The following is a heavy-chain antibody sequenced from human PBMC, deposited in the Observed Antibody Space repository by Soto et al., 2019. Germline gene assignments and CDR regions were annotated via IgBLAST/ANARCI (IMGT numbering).Heavy chain of an antibody. Sequence: EVQLVESGGGLVKPGGSLGLSCAASGFTFSSYNMNWVRQAPGKGLEWVSCISSSSSYKYYAESVKGRFTISRDNAKNLLFLQMDNLRGEDTAVYYCASESRDGVVLVPPVNDAFDLWGQGTMVTVSS. V-gene: IGHV3-21*01. J-gene: IGHJ3*01. CDR3: ASESRDGVVLVPPVNDAFDL. D-gene: IGHD2-2*01. CDR2: ISSSSSYK. CDR1: GFTFSSYN.